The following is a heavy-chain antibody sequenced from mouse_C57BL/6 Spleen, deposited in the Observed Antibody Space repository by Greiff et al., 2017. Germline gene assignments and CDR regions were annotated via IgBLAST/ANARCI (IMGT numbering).Heavy chain of an antibody. CDR2: IYPGDGDT. J-gene: IGHJ4*01. CDR3: ARGAHYYAMDY. Sequence: VQLQQSGPELVKPGASVKISCKASGYAFSSSWMNWVKQRPGKGLEWIGRIYPGDGDTNYNGKFKGKATLTADKSSSTAYMQLSSLTSEDSAVYFCARGAHYYAMDYWGQGTSVTVSS. CDR1: GYAFSSSW. V-gene: IGHV1-82*01.